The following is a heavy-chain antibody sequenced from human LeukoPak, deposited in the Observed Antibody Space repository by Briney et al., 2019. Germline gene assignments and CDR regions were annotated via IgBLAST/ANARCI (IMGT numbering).Heavy chain of an antibody. CDR1: GYTFTGYY. CDR3: ARDRVRDNWNPDAFDT. V-gene: IGHV1-2*02. J-gene: IGHJ3*02. D-gene: IGHD1-1*01. Sequence: ASVKVSCKASGYTFTGYYMHWVRQAPGQGLEWTGWINPNSGGTNYAQKFQGRVTMTRDTSISTAYMELSRLRSDDTAVYYCARDRVRDNWNPDAFDTWGQGTMVTVSS. CDR2: INPNSGGT.